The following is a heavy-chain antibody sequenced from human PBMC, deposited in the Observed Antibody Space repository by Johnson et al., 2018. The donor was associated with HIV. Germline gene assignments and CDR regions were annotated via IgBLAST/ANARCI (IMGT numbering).Heavy chain of an antibody. Sequence: QVQLVESGGGLVQPGGSLRLSCAASGFTFSSYWMSWVRQAPGKGLEWVAVISYDGSNKYYADYVKGRFTISRDNSKNTLYLRMDSLGAEDTAMYYCARVQLLADDVFNIWGQGTMVTVSS. CDR2: ISYDGSNK. CDR3: ARVQLLADDVFNI. V-gene: IGHV3-30-3*01. D-gene: IGHD3-10*01. CDR1: GFTFSSYW. J-gene: IGHJ3*02.